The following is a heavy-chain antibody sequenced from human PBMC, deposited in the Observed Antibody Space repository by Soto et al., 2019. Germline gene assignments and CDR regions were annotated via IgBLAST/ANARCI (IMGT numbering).Heavy chain of an antibody. CDR2: INAGNGNT. Sequence: QVQLVQSGAEVKKPGASVKVSCKASGYTFTSYAMHWVRQAPGQRLEWMGWINAGNGNTKYSQKFQGRVTITRDTSASTAYMELSSLRSEDTAIYYCAIGPGGPDGPGDYWGQGTLVTVSS. CDR1: GYTFTSYA. J-gene: IGHJ4*02. V-gene: IGHV1-3*01. CDR3: AIGPGGPDGPGDY. D-gene: IGHD2-15*01.